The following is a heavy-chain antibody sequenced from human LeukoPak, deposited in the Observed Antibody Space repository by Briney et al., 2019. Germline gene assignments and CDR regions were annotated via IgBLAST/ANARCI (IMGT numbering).Heavy chain of an antibody. CDR1: GGSISSYY. CDR2: IYYSGST. CDR3: ARGRGCSGGSCYSNWFDP. J-gene: IGHJ5*02. Sequence: SETLSLTCTVSGGSISSYYWSWIRQPPGKGLEWIGYIYYSGSTNYNPSLKSRVTISVGTSKNQSSLKLSSVTAADTAVYYCARGRGCSGGSCYSNWFDPWGQGTLVTVSS. D-gene: IGHD2-15*01. V-gene: IGHV4-59*01.